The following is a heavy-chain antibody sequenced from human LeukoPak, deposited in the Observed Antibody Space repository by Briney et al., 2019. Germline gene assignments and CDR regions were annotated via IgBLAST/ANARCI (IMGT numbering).Heavy chain of an antibody. V-gene: IGHV1-69*01. Sequence: SVKVSCKASGGTFSSYAISWVRQAPGQGLEWMGGIIPIFGIANYAQKFQGRVTITADESTSTAYMELSSLRSEDTAVYYCAREKKEQQLASDAFDIWGQGTMVTVYS. J-gene: IGHJ3*02. CDR3: AREKKEQQLASDAFDI. CDR2: IIPIFGIA. D-gene: IGHD6-13*01. CDR1: GGTFSSYA.